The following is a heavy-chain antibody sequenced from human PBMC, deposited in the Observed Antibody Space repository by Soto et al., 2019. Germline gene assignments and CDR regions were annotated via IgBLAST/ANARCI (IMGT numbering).Heavy chain of an antibody. CDR3: ASWLRAAGIGIDYYGTDV. Sequence: QVQLVQSGAEVKKPGSSVKVSCKASGGTFSDYAFSCVRQAPGQGLERLGGIMTIFGAPDYAQKFQGRVTITADESTRTAYMEMRSLRSEDTAVYYCASWLRAAGIGIDYYGTDVWGQGTTVTVSS. CDR1: GGTFSDYA. V-gene: IGHV1-69*12. J-gene: IGHJ6*02. D-gene: IGHD6-19*01. CDR2: IMTIFGAP.